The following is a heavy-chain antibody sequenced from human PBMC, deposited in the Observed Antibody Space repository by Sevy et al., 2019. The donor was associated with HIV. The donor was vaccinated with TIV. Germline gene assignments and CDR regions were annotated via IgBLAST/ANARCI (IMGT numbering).Heavy chain of an antibody. Sequence: SETLSLTCAVYGGSFSGYYWSWIRQPPGKGLEWIGEINHSGSTNYNPSLKSRVTISVDTSKNQFSLKLSSVTAADTAVYYCARGGIAATYRYYYYGMDVWGQGTTVTVSS. CDR2: INHSGST. V-gene: IGHV4-34*01. D-gene: IGHD6-13*01. CDR1: GGSFSGYY. CDR3: ARGGIAATYRYYYYGMDV. J-gene: IGHJ6*02.